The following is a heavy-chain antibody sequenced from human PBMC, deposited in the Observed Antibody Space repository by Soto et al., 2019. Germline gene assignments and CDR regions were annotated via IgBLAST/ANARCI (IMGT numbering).Heavy chain of an antibody. CDR2: ISAYNGNT. D-gene: IGHD3-10*01. J-gene: IGHJ4*02. CDR1: GYTFTSYG. V-gene: IGHV1-18*01. Sequence: GASVKVSCKASGYTFTSYGIGWVRQAPGQGLEWMGWISAYNGNTNYAQKLQGRVTMTTDTSTSTAYMELRSLRSDDTAVYYCASGWFGEFVYYFDYWGQGTLVTVSS. CDR3: ASGWFGEFVYYFDY.